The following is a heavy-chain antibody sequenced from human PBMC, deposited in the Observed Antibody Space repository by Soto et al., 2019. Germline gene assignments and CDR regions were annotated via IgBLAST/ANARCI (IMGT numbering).Heavy chain of an antibody. CDR2: IYYSGSS. D-gene: IGHD6-6*01. Sequence: PSETLSLTCSVSGCSISSGYYYWSWIRQPPGKGLEWIGNIYYSGSSYDNPSLTSRVTISVDTSKNQSSPKLSSVTAADTAVYYCARGGSSPRGYRYYFDYWGQGTLVTVSS. CDR1: GCSISSGYYY. CDR3: ARGGSSPRGYRYYFDY. V-gene: IGHV4-30-4*01. J-gene: IGHJ4*02.